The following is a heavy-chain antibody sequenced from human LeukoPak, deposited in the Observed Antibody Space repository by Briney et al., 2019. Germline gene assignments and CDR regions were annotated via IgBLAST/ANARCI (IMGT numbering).Heavy chain of an antibody. J-gene: IGHJ4*02. V-gene: IGHV3-7*04. CDR3: ARDPTYSGDTN. D-gene: IGHD2-21*02. CDR1: GFSISNYW. Sequence: GGSLRLSCAASGFSISNYWMSWVRQAPGEGLEWVANIKQDGSEEFYVESVKGRFTISRDNTKNSLYLQMNSLRDEDTAVYYCARDPTYSGDTNWGQGTLVTVSS. CDR2: IKQDGSEE.